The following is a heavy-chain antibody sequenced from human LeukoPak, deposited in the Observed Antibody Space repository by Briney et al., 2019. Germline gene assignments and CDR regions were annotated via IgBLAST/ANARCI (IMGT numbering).Heavy chain of an antibody. CDR1: GASISNSFYY. J-gene: IGHJ4*02. CDR2: IRYSGST. D-gene: IGHD3-10*01. CDR3: ASERGGSLFDY. V-gene: IGHV4-39*01. Sequence: SETLSLTCTVSGASISNSFYYWGWIRQPPGTGLEWIGHIRYSGSTYHNPSLKSRVTISVDTSKNQFSLKLSSVTAADTAVYYCASERGGSLFDYWGQGTLVTVSS.